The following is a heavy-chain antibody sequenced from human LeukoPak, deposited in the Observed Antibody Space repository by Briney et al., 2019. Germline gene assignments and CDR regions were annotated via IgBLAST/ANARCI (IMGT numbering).Heavy chain of an antibody. CDR2: ISSSSSYI. J-gene: IGHJ4*02. D-gene: IGHD1-7*01. V-gene: IGHV3-21*01. Sequence: GGSLRLSCAASDFSFITYAMSWVRQAPGKGLEWVSCISSSSSYIYYADSVKGRFTISRDNAKNSLYLQMNSLRAEDTAVYYCARAHNRNYGTFDYWGQGTLVTVSS. CDR3: ARAHNRNYGTFDY. CDR1: DFSFITYA.